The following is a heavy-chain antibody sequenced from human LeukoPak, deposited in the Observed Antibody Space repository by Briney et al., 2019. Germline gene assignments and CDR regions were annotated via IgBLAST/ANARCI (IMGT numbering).Heavy chain of an antibody. J-gene: IGHJ4*02. V-gene: IGHV1-18*01. Sequence: GASVNVSYKASGYTFTSYGISWVRQAPGQGLEWMGWISAYNGNTNYAQKLQGRVTMTTDTSTSTAYMELRSLRSDDTAGYYCARGAFGEDDILTGYYMGEFDYWGQGTLVTVSS. CDR2: ISAYNGNT. CDR3: ARGAFGEDDILTGYYMGEFDY. D-gene: IGHD3-9*01. CDR1: GYTFTSYG.